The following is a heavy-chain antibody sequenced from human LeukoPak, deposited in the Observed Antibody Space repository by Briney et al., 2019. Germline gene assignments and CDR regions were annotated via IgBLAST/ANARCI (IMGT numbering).Heavy chain of an antibody. CDR1: GFTFSSYA. J-gene: IGHJ3*02. V-gene: IGHV3-23*01. D-gene: IGHD2-2*01. CDR2: ISGSGGST. CDR3: AEEEGGDIVVVPAAIPHDAFDI. Sequence: GGSLRLSCAASGFTFSSYAMSWVRQAPGKGLEWVSAISGSGGSTYYADSVKGRFTISRDNSKNTLYLQMNSLRAEDTAVYYCAEEEGGDIVVVPAAIPHDAFDIWGQGTMVTVSS.